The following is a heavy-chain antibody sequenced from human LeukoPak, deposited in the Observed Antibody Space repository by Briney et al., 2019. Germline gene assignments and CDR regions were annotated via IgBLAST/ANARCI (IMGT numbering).Heavy chain of an antibody. V-gene: IGHV6-1*01. CDR1: GDSVSSNNGA. Sequence: SQTLSLTCAISGDSVSSNNGAWNWIRQSPSRGLEWLERTYYRSKWYNDYAESLISRITISPVTSKNQFSLQLYSVTPEDTAVYYCARDVGTTGWHTFDYWGQGTLATVSS. CDR2: TYYRSKWYN. J-gene: IGHJ4*02. D-gene: IGHD3-9*01. CDR3: ARDVGTTGWHTFDY.